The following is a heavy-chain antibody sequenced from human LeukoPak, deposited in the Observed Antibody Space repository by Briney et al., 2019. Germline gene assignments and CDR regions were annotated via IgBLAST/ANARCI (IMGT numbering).Heavy chain of an antibody. CDR3: ARGGWLPPDY. Sequence: SETLSLTCAVSGYSISSGYYWGWIRQPPGKGLEWIGSIYHSGSTYYNPSLKSRVTISVDTSKSQFSLKLSSVTAADTAVYYCARGGWLPPDYWGQGTLVTVSS. D-gene: IGHD3-22*01. V-gene: IGHV4-38-2*01. J-gene: IGHJ4*02. CDR2: IYHSGST. CDR1: GYSISSGYY.